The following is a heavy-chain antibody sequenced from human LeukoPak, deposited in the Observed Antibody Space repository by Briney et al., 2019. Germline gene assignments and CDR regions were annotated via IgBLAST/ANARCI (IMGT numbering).Heavy chain of an antibody. CDR3: ARRPYCSSTICYGGDYFDY. CDR1: GYTFTNYW. J-gene: IGHJ4*02. V-gene: IGHV5-51*01. D-gene: IGHD2-2*01. CDR2: IYLGDSNI. Sequence: GESLKISCKGSGYTFTNYWIGLMRQMPGKGLEWMGIIYLGDSNIRYSPSFQGQVTISVDKSISTAYLQWSSLKASDTAMYYCARRPYCSSTICYGGDYFDYWGQGTLVTVSS.